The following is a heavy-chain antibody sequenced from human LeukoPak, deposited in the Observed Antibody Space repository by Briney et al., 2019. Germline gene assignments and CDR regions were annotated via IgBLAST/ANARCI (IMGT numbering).Heavy chain of an antibody. J-gene: IGHJ3*02. CDR3: ARDHSSGWYTGGLNAFDI. Sequence: GGSLRLSCAASGFTFSSYAMHWVRQAPGKGLEWVAVISYDGSNKYYADSVKGRFTISRDNSKNTLYLQMNSLRAEDTAVYYCARDHSSGWYTGGLNAFDIWGQGTMVTVSS. D-gene: IGHD6-19*01. V-gene: IGHV3-30*04. CDR1: GFTFSSYA. CDR2: ISYDGSNK.